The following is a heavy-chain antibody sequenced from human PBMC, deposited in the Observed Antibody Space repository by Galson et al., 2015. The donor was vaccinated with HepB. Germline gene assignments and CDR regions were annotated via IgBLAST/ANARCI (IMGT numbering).Heavy chain of an antibody. CDR2: TSNEGNNK. CDR3: ARANWNYDYYYGMDV. D-gene: IGHD1-1*01. CDR1: GVTFSSFA. V-gene: IGHV3-30*04. Sequence: SLRLSCAASGVTFSSFAMHWVRQAPGKGLEWVAFTSNEGNNKFYAASVKGRFTISRDNFRDTLYLQMNSLRPEDTAVYYCARANWNYDYYYGMDVWGQGTTVTVSS. J-gene: IGHJ6*02.